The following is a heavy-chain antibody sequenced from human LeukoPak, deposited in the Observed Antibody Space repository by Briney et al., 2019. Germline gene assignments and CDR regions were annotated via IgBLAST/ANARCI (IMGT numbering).Heavy chain of an antibody. J-gene: IGHJ4*02. CDR1: GYTFTSYD. V-gene: IGHV1-8*01. Sequence: ASVKVSCKASGYTFTSYDINWVRQATGQGLEWMGWMNPNSGNTGYAQKFQGRVTMTRNTSISTAYMELSSLRSGDTAVYYCARGRGAARPFDYWGQGTMVTVSS. D-gene: IGHD6-6*01. CDR2: MNPNSGNT. CDR3: ARGRGAARPFDY.